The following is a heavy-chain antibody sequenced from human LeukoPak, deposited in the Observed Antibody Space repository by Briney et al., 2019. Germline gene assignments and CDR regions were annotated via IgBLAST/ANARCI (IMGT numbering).Heavy chain of an antibody. J-gene: IGHJ4*02. D-gene: IGHD2-21*02. Sequence: PGGSLRLSCAASGFTFSSYDMHWVRQAPGKGLEWVAVISYDGSNKYYADSVKGRFTISRDNSKNTLYLQMNSLRAEDTAVYYCAKRVYCGGDCSPGDYWGQGTLVTVSS. CDR2: ISYDGSNK. CDR3: AKRVYCGGDCSPGDY. CDR1: GFTFSSYD. V-gene: IGHV3-30*18.